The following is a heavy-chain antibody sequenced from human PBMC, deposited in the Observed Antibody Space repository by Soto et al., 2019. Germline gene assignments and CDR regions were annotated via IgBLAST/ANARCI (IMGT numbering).Heavy chain of an antibody. CDR1: GFTFSDYY. Sequence: GGSLRLSCAASGFTFSDYYMSWIRQAPGKGLDWVSYISSSGSTIYYADSVKGRFTISRDNAKNSLYLQMKSLSAEDTAVYYCARVGGGDGYTWGEYYFDYWGQGTLVTVSS. CDR2: ISSSGSTI. V-gene: IGHV3-11*01. CDR3: ARVGGGDGYTWGEYYFDY. D-gene: IGHD3-16*01. J-gene: IGHJ4*02.